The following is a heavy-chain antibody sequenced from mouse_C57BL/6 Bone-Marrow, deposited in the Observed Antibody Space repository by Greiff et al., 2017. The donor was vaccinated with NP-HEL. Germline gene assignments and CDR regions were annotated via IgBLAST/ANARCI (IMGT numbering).Heavy chain of an antibody. CDR3: ARHGGYFDY. V-gene: IGHV1-50*01. J-gene: IGHJ2*01. CDR1: GYTFTSYW. Sequence: QVQLQQPGAELVKPGASVKLSCKASGYTFTSYWMQWVKQRPGQGLEWIGEIDPSDSYTNYNQKFKGKAKLTVDTSSSTAYMQLSSLTYEDSAVYYCARHGGYFDYWGQGTTLTVSS. CDR2: IDPSDSYT.